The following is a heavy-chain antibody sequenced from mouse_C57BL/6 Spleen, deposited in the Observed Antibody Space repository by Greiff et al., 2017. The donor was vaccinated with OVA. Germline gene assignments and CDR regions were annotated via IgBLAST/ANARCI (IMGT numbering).Heavy chain of an antibody. Sequence: VQLQESGAELVRPGTSVKMSCKASGYTFTNYWIGWAKQRPGHGLEWIGDIYPGGGYTNYNEKFKGKATLTADKSSSTAYMQFSSLTSEDSAIYYCAREGYDGAWFAYWGQGTLVTVSA. CDR2: IYPGGGYT. CDR1: GYTFTNYW. J-gene: IGHJ3*01. V-gene: IGHV1-63*01. CDR3: AREGYDGAWFAY. D-gene: IGHD2-2*01.